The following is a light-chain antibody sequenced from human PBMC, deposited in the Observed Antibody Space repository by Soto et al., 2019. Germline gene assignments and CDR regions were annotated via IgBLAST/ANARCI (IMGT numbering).Light chain of an antibody. Sequence: QSALTQPASVSGSPGQSSTISCTGASSDVGGYNYVSWYQQYPGKAPKLMIYDVSNRPSGVSNRFSSSKSGNTASLTISGLQAEHESDYYCSSYTGSSTYVFGTGTKLTVI. CDR1: SSDVGGYNY. J-gene: IGLJ1*01. CDR3: SSYTGSSTYV. V-gene: IGLV2-14*01. CDR2: DVS.